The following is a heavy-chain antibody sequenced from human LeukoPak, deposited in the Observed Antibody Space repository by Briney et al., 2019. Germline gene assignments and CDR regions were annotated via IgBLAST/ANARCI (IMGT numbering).Heavy chain of an antibody. Sequence: GGSLRLSCAASGFTFSSYEMNWVRQAPGKGLEWVSYISSSGSTIYYADSVKGRFTISRDNAKNSLYLQMNSLRAEDTALYYCAKEVCRDYYCYMDVWGKGTTVTISS. V-gene: IGHV3-48*03. CDR1: GFTFSSYE. D-gene: IGHD2-15*01. J-gene: IGHJ6*03. CDR2: ISSSGSTI. CDR3: AKEVCRDYYCYMDV.